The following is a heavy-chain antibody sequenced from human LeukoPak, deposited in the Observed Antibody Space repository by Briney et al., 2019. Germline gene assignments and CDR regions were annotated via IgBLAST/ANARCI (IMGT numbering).Heavy chain of an antibody. CDR1: GFTFSSYW. CDR3: AKDLTAVVVPAAGFDY. CDR2: INQDGGEK. V-gene: IGHV3-7*03. Sequence: PGGSLRLSCAASGFTFSSYWMSWVRQAPGKGLEWVANINQDGGEKYYVDSVKGRFTISRDNSKNTLYLQMNSLRAEDTAVYYCAKDLTAVVVPAAGFDYWGQATLVTVSS. D-gene: IGHD2-2*01. J-gene: IGHJ4*02.